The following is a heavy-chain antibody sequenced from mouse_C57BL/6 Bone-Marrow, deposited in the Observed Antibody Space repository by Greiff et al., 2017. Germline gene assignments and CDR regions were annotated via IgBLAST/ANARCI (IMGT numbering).Heavy chain of an antibody. CDR2: IYPGSGST. CDR1: GYTFTSYW. Sequence: VQLQQPGAELVKPGASVKMSCKASGYTFTSYWITWVKHRPGQGLEWIGDIYPGSGSTNYNEKFKSKATLTVDTSSSTAYMQLSSLTSEDSAVYYCAIPYYSNYGYFDVWGTGTTVTVSS. D-gene: IGHD2-5*01. J-gene: IGHJ1*03. CDR3: AIPYYSNYGYFDV. V-gene: IGHV1-55*01.